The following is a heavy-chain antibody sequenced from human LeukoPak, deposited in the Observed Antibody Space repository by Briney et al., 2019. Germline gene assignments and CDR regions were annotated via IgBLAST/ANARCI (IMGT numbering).Heavy chain of an antibody. CDR2: ISGSGGST. J-gene: IGHJ4*02. CDR3: AKASREVLRFLEWFSDLYYFDY. V-gene: IGHV3-23*01. CDR1: GFTFSSYA. Sequence: PGGSLRLSCAASGFTFSSYAMSWVRQAPGKGLEWVSAISGSGGSTYYADSVKGRFTISRDNSKNTLYLQMNSLRAEDTAVYYCAKASREVLRFLEWFSDLYYFDYWGQGTLVTVSS. D-gene: IGHD3-3*01.